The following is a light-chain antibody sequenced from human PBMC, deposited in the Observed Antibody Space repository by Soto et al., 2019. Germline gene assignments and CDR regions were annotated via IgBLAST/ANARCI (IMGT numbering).Light chain of an antibody. CDR3: TSYTSSNTVV. CDR2: EAT. J-gene: IGLJ2*01. CDR1: SGDIGSHNL. V-gene: IGLV2-14*02. Sequence: QSALTQPASMSGSPGQSITISCTGTSGDIGSHNLVSWFQQHPVKAPKLMIYEATKRPSGVSNRFSGSISGNTASLTISGLQAEDEADYYCTSYTSSNTVVFGGGTKLTVL.